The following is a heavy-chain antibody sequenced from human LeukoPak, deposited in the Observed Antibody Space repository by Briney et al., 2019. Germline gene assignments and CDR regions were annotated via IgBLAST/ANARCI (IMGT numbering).Heavy chain of an antibody. CDR1: GGSISSYY. CDR2: IYYSGST. J-gene: IGHJ3*02. Sequence: PSETLSLTCTVSGGSISSYYWSWIRQPPGKGLEWIGYIYYSGSTNYNPSLKSRVTISVDTSKNQFSLKLSSVTAADTAVYYCARRKLPPGAFDIWGQGTMVTVSS. D-gene: IGHD5-24*01. CDR3: ARRKLPPGAFDI. V-gene: IGHV4-59*08.